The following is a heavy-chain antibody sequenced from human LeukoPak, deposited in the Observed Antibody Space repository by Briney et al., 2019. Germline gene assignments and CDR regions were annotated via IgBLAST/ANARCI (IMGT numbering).Heavy chain of an antibody. Sequence: HGESLKISNNCSGFTFSSDLSCGLRQMPGKVLEWMGIIYPGDSDTTYSPSFQSQITISTDKCLTTAYLQWSSLTASDTAMYSCASRASRVNVFLWASSSHFDYWGQGTLVTVSS. J-gene: IGHJ4*02. CDR2: IYPGDSDT. CDR1: GFTFSSDL. CDR3: ASRASRVNVFLWASSSHFDY. D-gene: IGHD6-6*01. V-gene: IGHV5-51*01.